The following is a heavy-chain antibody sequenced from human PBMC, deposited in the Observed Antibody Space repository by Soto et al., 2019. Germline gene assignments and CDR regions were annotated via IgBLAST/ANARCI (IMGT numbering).Heavy chain of an antibody. V-gene: IGHV3-30-3*01. CDR1: GFTFRSSA. D-gene: IGHD3-3*01. Sequence: ESGGGVVQPGRSLRLSCAASGFTFRSSAMHWVRQAPGKGLEWVAVISYDGSNKYYADSVKGRFTISRDNSKNTLYLQMNSLRAEDTAVYYCARDAQNDFWSGYYTYYYGMDVWGQGTTVTVSS. CDR3: ARDAQNDFWSGYYTYYYGMDV. CDR2: ISYDGSNK. J-gene: IGHJ6*02.